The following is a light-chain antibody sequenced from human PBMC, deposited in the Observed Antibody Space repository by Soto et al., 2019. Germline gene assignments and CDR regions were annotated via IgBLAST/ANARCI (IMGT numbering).Light chain of an antibody. CDR3: LQFNSYPIT. V-gene: IGKV1-5*01. Sequence: DIQMTQSPSTLSASVGDRVTITCRASQSISSWLAWYQQKPGKAPKFLIYDASNLETGVPSRFSGSGSGTEFTLTISSLQPDDFATYYCLQFNSYPITFGQGTRLEI. CDR2: DAS. J-gene: IGKJ5*01. CDR1: QSISSW.